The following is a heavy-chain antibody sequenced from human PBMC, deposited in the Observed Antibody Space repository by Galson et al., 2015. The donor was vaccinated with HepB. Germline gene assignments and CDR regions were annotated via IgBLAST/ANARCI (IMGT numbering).Heavy chain of an antibody. CDR3: ARDPPLGAPFDY. J-gene: IGHJ4*02. Sequence: SLRLSCAASGFTFNDYNMIWVRQAPGKGLEWVSSINSDSTSIYYADSVRGRFTISSDNAKNSLYLQMNSLRVEDTAIYYRARDPPLGAPFDYWGQGTLVTVSS. D-gene: IGHD7-27*01. V-gene: IGHV3-21*01. CDR1: GFTFNDYN. CDR2: INSDSTSI.